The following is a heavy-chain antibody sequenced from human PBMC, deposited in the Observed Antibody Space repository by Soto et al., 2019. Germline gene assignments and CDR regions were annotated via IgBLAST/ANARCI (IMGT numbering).Heavy chain of an antibody. D-gene: IGHD2-21*02. V-gene: IGHV4-59*01. J-gene: IGHJ6*02. CDR1: GGSISGNY. CDR3: ARDLWGYCGTDCYPLDV. CDR2: MYNTGST. Sequence: WETLSLTCTVSGGSISGNYWSWIRQPPGKGLEWIGYMYNTGSTVYNPSFKSRVTISVDTSKNQFSLKLNSVTAADTAVYYCARDLWGYCGTDCYPLDVWGQGTTVTVS.